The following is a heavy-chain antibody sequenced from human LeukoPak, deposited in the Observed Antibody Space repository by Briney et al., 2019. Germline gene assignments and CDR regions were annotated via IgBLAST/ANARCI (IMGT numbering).Heavy chain of an antibody. D-gene: IGHD2-2*01. V-gene: IGHV4-39*07. Sequence: SETLSLTCTVSGGSISSSNYFWGWIRQPPGKGLEWIGNIYYSGNTYYSGNTYYNPSLKSRVTISVDTSKNQFSLKLSSVTAADTAVYYCARTRTLTAYDAFDIWGQGTMVTVSS. CDR1: GGSISSSNYF. J-gene: IGHJ3*02. CDR3: ARTRTLTAYDAFDI. CDR2: IYYSGNTYYSGNT.